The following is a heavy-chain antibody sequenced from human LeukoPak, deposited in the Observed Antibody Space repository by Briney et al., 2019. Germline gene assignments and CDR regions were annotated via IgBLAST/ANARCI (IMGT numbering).Heavy chain of an antibody. CDR1: GFTFGNYA. CDR2: ISGSGGST. V-gene: IGHV3-23*01. CDR3: AKDRRTSAGSSDY. D-gene: IGHD6-6*01. J-gene: IGHJ4*02. Sequence: GGSLRLSCAVSGFTFGNYAATWVRQAPGKGLEWVSAISGSGGSTYYADSVKGRFTISRDNSKNTLYLQMNSLRAEDTAVYYCAKDRRTSAGSSDYWGQGTLVTVSS.